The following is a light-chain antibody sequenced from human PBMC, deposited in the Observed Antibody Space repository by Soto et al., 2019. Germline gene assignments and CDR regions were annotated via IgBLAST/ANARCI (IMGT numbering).Light chain of an antibody. J-gene: IGKJ3*01. CDR3: QQRSNWPPGT. CDR1: QSVSSY. V-gene: IGKV3-11*01. Sequence: EIVLTQSPATLSLSPGERATLSCRASQSVSSYLAWYQQKPGQAPRLLIYDASSRATGIPVRFSGSGSVTDFTLTISSLEPEDFAVYYCQQRSNWPPGTFGPGTKVDIK. CDR2: DAS.